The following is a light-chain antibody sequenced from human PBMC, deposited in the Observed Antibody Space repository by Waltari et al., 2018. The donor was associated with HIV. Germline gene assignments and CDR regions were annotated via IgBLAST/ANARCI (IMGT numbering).Light chain of an antibody. Sequence: SYVLTQPPSVSVAPGQTARITCGGNNIAATKSVHWYRLNPGQAPVVGIYDDRDRPSGIPDRFSGSSSGDTATRTISRAEAGDEADYYCQVWDGRGDPVIFGGGTKLAVV. CDR1: NIAATKS. CDR2: DDR. CDR3: QVWDGRGDPVI. J-gene: IGLJ2*01. V-gene: IGLV3-21*02.